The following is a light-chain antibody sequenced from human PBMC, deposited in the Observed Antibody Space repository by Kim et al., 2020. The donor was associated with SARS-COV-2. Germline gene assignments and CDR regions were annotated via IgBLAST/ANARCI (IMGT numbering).Light chain of an antibody. CDR2: ATS. V-gene: IGKV1-5*03. CDR3: QQYYISPGLT. J-gene: IGKJ4*01. CDR1: QRIGNW. Sequence: DIQMTQSPSTLSVYVGDRVTITCRASQRIGNWLAWYQQKPGKAPRLLIYATSNLESGVPSRFSGSGSGTEYTLTISSLQPDDFATYYCQQYYISPGLTFGEGTKVDIK.